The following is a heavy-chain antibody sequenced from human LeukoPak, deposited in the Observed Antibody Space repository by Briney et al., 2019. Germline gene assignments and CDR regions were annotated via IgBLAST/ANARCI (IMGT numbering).Heavy chain of an antibody. CDR2: ISGGGGST. V-gene: IGHV3-23*01. J-gene: IGHJ4*02. CDR1: GFTFSSYA. CDR3: ANHGGWPRFDY. Sequence: GGSLRLSCAASGFTFSSYAMSWVRQAPGKGLEWVSAISGGGGSTYYADSVKGRFTISRDNSKNTLYLQMNSLRAEDTAVYYCANHGGWPRFDYWGQGTLVTVSS. D-gene: IGHD6-19*01.